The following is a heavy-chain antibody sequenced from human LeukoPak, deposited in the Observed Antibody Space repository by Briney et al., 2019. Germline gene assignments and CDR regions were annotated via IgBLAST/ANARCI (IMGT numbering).Heavy chain of an antibody. D-gene: IGHD6-19*01. CDR2: ISNSGSYT. J-gene: IGHJ4*02. V-gene: IGHV3-11*03. CDR1: GFIFGDDY. CDR3: ARSRGAGPGAYFDY. Sequence: GGSLRLSCAVSGFIFGDDYMSWIRQAPGQGLEWVSYISNSGSYTNYADSVEGRFTISRDNAENSLYLQMNSLRAEDTAVYYCARSRGAGPGAYFDYWGQGALVTVSS.